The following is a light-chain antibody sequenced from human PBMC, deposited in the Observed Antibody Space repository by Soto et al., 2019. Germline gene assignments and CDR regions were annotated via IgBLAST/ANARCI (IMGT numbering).Light chain of an antibody. V-gene: IGLV1-40*01. Sequence: QAVVTQPPSVSGAPGQRVNISCTGSSSNIGAGYDVHWYQQLPGTAPKLLIYGNSNRPSGGPDRFSGSKSGTSASLAITGLQAEDEADYYCQSYGSSLSGVVLGGGTKL. J-gene: IGLJ2*01. CDR1: SSNIGAGYD. CDR2: GNS. CDR3: QSYGSSLSGVV.